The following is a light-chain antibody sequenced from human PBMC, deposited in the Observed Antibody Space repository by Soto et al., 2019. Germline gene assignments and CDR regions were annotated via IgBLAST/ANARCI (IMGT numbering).Light chain of an antibody. CDR2: AAS. Sequence: LQMTQPHPSLCAYFGARVIITWXASRGIRDDVGWFQQKPGQAPKLLIYAASTVHSDVPPRFSGSGSGIDFTLTISSLQLEDSATYYCLHHFNYPWTFGQGTKVDIK. V-gene: IGKV1-6*01. CDR1: RGIRDD. CDR3: LHHFNYPWT. J-gene: IGKJ1*01.